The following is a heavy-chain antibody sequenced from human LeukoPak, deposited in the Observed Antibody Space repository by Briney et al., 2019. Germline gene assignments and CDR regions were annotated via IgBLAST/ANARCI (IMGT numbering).Heavy chain of an antibody. CDR3: ARDNRYINYYGMDV. J-gene: IGHJ6*02. D-gene: IGHD5-18*01. CDR1: GFAVSSSY. Sequence: PGGSLRLSCAASGFAVSSSYMSWVRQAPGKGLEWVSYISSSSSNIYYADSVKGRFTISRDNAKNSVYLQMNSLRDEDTAVYYCARDNRYINYYGMDVWGQGTTVTVSS. CDR2: ISSSSSNI. V-gene: IGHV3-48*02.